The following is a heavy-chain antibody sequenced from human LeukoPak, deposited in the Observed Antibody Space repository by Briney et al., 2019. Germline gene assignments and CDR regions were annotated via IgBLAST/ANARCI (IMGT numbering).Heavy chain of an antibody. CDR1: GFTFSNYG. V-gene: IGHV3-23*01. Sequence: PGGSLRLSCAASGFTFSNYGMTWVRQAPGRGLEWVSGISNGGTNTYYTDSVKGRFTISRDNSKNTLYLQMNSLRAEDTAVYHCAKDHDWYFDLWGRGTLVTVSS. J-gene: IGHJ2*01. CDR2: ISNGGTNT. CDR3: AKDHDWYFDL.